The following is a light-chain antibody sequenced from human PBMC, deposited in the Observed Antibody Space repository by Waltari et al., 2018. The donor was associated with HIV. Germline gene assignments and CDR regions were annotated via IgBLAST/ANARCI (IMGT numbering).Light chain of an antibody. CDR1: NIGSKS. CDR3: QVWDSSSDHPRV. V-gene: IGLV3-21*02. CDR2: DDS. Sequence: SYVLTPPPSVSVAPGQTARTTCGGNNIGSKSVQWYQQKPGQAPVLVLYDDSDRPSGMRGRFSCSNSGNTATVTISRVEAGDEADYYCQVWDSSSDHPRVFGGGTKLTVL. J-gene: IGLJ3*02.